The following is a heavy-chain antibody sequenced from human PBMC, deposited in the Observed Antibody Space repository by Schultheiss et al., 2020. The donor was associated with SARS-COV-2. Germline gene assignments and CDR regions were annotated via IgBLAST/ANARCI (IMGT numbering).Heavy chain of an antibody. Sequence: SETLSLTCTVSGGSISSSSYYWGWIRQPPGKGLEWIGNIYYSGSTYYNPSLKSRVTISVDTSKNQFSLKLSSVTAADTAVYYCARLPYGVMIFGVDSSWAFDIWGQGTMVTVSS. CDR2: IYYSGST. CDR1: GGSISSSSYY. CDR3: ARLPYGVMIFGVDSSWAFDI. J-gene: IGHJ3*02. V-gene: IGHV4-39*01. D-gene: IGHD3-3*01.